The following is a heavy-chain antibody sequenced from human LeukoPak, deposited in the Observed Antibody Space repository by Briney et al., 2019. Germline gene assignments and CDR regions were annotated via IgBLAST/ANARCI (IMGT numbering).Heavy chain of an antibody. CDR3: ARVRGSGWINY. CDR1: GGSFRGYY. CDR2: INHSGST. J-gene: IGHJ4*02. Sequence: PSESLSLTCAVYGGSFRGYYWSWIRQPPGKGLEWIGEINHSGSTNYNPSLKSRVTISVDTSKNQFSLKLSSVTAADTAVYYCARVRGSGWINYWGQGTLVTVSS. V-gene: IGHV4-34*01. D-gene: IGHD6-19*01.